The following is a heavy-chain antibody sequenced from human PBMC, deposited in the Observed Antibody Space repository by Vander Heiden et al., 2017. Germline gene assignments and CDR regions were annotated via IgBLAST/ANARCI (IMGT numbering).Heavy chain of an antibody. Sequence: EVQLLESGGGLVQPGGSLRLSCAASGFTFISYAMSWVRQAPGKGLGGVSAISDTGSGTYYAGSVKGRFTISRDRSKNTVYLQMNSLRVEDTAVYYCAKVRGSTTNFYFDHWGQGTLVTVSS. V-gene: IGHV3-23*01. CDR3: AKVRGSTTNFYFDH. D-gene: IGHD7-27*01. J-gene: IGHJ4*02. CDR1: GFTFISYA. CDR2: ISDTGSGT.